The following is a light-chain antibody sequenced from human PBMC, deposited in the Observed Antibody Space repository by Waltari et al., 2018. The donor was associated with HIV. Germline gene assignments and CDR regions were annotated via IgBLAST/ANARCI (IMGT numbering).Light chain of an antibody. CDR2: DTS. CDR1: QNIYSS. J-gene: IGKJ3*01. Sequence: DTQMTQSPSSLSASIGDRVTITCRASQNIYSSLSWYQQKSGKAPQLLVYDTSSLQSGVPSRFSGGGSGTHFTLTISSLQPEDFATYYCLQSYTIPLTFGPGTKVDVK. CDR3: LQSYTIPLT. V-gene: IGKV1-39*01.